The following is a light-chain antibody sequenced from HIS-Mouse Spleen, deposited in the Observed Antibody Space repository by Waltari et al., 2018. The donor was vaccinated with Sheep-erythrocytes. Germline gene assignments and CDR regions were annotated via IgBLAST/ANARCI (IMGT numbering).Light chain of an antibody. CDR1: QDISHY. CDR3: QQYDNLLT. J-gene: IGKJ4*01. Sequence: DIQMTQSPSSLSASVGARVTITCQASQDISHYLNWYQQKPGKAPKLLIYDASKLEAGVPSRFSGSGSGTDFTFTISSLQPEDIATYYCQQYDNLLTFGGGTKVEIK. CDR2: DAS. V-gene: IGKV1-33*01.